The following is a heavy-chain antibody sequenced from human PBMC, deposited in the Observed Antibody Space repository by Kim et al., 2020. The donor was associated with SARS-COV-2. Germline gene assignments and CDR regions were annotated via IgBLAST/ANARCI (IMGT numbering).Heavy chain of an antibody. CDR3: AHLSFYYYYGMDV. Sequence: RYSPSLKSRLTITKDTAKNQVVLTMTNMNPVDTATYYCAHLSFYYYYGMDVWGQGTTVTVSS. V-gene: IGHV2-5*01. J-gene: IGHJ6*02.